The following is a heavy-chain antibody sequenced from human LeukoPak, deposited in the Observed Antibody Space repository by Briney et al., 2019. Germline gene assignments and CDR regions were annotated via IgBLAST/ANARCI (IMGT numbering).Heavy chain of an antibody. V-gene: IGHV3-23*01. J-gene: IGHJ4*02. CDR3: AKDRYSSSWYSDY. D-gene: IGHD6-13*01. Sequence: GGSLRLSCAASRFTFSSYAMSWVRQAPGKGLEWVSAISGSGGSTYYADSVKGRFAISRDNSKNTLYLQMNSLRAEDTAVYYCAKDRYSSSWYSDYWGQGTLVTVSS. CDR1: RFTFSSYA. CDR2: ISGSGGST.